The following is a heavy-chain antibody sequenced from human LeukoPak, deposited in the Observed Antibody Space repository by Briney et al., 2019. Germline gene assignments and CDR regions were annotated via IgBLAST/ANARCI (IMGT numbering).Heavy chain of an antibody. V-gene: IGHV3-30*02. Sequence: GGSLRLPCAASGFTFSSYGMHWVRQAPGKGLEWVAYIRYDGSNKYYEDSMKGRFTISRDNSKNMLYLQMNSLRAEDTAVYYCARVGVFSSSWLLHWGQGTLVTVSS. J-gene: IGHJ4*02. CDR3: ARVGVFSSSWLLH. CDR2: IRYDGSNK. D-gene: IGHD6-13*01. CDR1: GFTFSSYG.